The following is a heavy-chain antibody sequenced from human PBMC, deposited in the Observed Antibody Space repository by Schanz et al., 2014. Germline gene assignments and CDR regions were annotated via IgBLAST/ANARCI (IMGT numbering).Heavy chain of an antibody. CDR2: VSRSTPDI. Sequence: EVQLVESGGGLVKPGGSLRLSCAASTSIFNHAWMSWVRQAPGKGLEWVSYVSRSTPDIYYADSVKGRFTISRDNSKNTLYLQMNSLRAEDTAVYYCAKGRFGELSAFDIWGQGTMVTVSS. CDR1: TSIFNHAW. V-gene: IGHV3-23*04. D-gene: IGHD3-10*01. CDR3: AKGRFGELSAFDI. J-gene: IGHJ3*02.